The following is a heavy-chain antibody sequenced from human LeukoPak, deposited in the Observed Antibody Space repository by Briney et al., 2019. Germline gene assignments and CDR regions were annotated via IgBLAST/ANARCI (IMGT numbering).Heavy chain of an antibody. J-gene: IGHJ4*02. Sequence: GGSLRLSCSTSGFTFSSYGMHWVRQARGKGLEWVTFIGHDGSPKQYADSVKGRFTISSDKSKNTVYLQMNSLKPEDTAVYYCARNRDYDFDYWGQGTLVTVSS. CDR3: ARNRDYDFDY. V-gene: IGHV3-30*02. CDR1: GFTFSSYG. D-gene: IGHD4-17*01. CDR2: IGHDGSPK.